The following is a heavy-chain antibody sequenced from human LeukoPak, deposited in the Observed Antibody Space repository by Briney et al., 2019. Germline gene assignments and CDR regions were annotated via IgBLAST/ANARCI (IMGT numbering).Heavy chain of an antibody. J-gene: IGHJ3*02. CDR3: ARVKSFNWNFVGFSDDAFDI. V-gene: IGHV1-8*03. D-gene: IGHD1-1*01. CDR1: GYTFTSYG. Sequence: ASVKVSCKASGYTFTSYGISWVRQATGQGLEWMGWMNPNSGNTGYAQKFQGRVTITRNTSISTAYMELSSLRSEDTAVYYCARVKSFNWNFVGFSDDAFDIWGQGTMVTVSS. CDR2: MNPNSGNT.